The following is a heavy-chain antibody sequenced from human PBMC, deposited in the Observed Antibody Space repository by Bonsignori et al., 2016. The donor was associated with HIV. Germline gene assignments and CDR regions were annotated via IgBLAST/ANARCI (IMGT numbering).Heavy chain of an antibody. CDR3: ARIFGNSASVTYYYGMDV. CDR2: IVPAFGTI. J-gene: IGHJ6*02. CDR1: GGVFGTYA. D-gene: IGHD4-23*01. Sequence: QVQLVQSGAEAKKPGSSVKVSCKASGGVFGTYAIGWVRQAPAQGLEWMGGIVPAFGTIKYAQKFQGRVTITADASTNIAYMELMSLKSEDMAVYFCARIFGNSASVTYYYGMDVWG. V-gene: IGHV1-69*01.